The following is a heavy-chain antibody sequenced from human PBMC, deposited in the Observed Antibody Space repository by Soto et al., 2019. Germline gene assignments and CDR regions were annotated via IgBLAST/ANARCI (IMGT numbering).Heavy chain of an antibody. CDR3: ARGTLVYYYGMDV. J-gene: IGHJ6*02. Sequence: QVQLVESGGGVVQPGRSLRLSCAASGFIFSNYGMHWVRQAQGQGLEWVAVIWYEGSNKYYADSVKGRLTISRDNSKNTLYLQMNSLRGEDTAVYYGARGTLVYYYGMDVWGQGTMVTVSS. D-gene: IGHD1-7*01. V-gene: IGHV3-33*01. CDR1: GFIFSNYG. CDR2: IWYEGSNK.